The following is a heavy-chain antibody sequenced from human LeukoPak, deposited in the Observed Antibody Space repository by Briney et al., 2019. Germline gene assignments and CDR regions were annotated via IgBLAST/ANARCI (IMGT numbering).Heavy chain of an antibody. CDR1: GYTFTDYY. D-gene: IGHD3-22*01. CDR2: VDPEDGET. V-gene: IGHV1-69-2*01. Sequence: ASVKVSCKVSGYTFTDYYMHWVQQAPGKGLEWMGLVDPEDGETIYAEKFQGRVTITADTSTDTAYMELSSLRSEDTAVYYCATVYYYDSSGYYRRGAFDIWGQGTMVTVSS. CDR3: ATVYYYDSSGYYRRGAFDI. J-gene: IGHJ3*02.